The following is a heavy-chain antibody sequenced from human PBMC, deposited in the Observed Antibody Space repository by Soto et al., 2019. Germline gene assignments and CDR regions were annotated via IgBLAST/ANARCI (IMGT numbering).Heavy chain of an antibody. J-gene: IGHJ3*02. D-gene: IGHD3-3*01. CDR1: GYTFTSYY. Sequence: GASVKVSCKASGYTFTSYYMHWVRQAPGQGLEWMGIINPSGGSTSYAQKFQGRVTMTRDTSTSTVYMELSSLRSEDTAVYYFARATPLLRFLEWSGQNAFDIWGQGTMVTVSS. CDR2: INPSGGST. CDR3: ARATPLLRFLEWSGQNAFDI. V-gene: IGHV1-46*03.